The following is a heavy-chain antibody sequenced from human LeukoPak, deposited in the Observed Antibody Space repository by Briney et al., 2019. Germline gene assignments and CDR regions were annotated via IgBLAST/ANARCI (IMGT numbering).Heavy chain of an antibody. CDR1: GFTIDTYS. CDR3: AKERGCSSGSCARIPDY. CDR2: ISTGSSYM. D-gene: IGHD2-15*01. V-gene: IGHV3-21*04. Sequence: GGSLRLSCAASGFTIDTYSMNWVRQAPGKGLEWVSSISTGSSYMYYADSVKGRFTISRDNSKNTLYLQVSSLRAEDTAVYFCAKERGCSSGSCARIPDYWGQGTLVTVSS. J-gene: IGHJ4*02.